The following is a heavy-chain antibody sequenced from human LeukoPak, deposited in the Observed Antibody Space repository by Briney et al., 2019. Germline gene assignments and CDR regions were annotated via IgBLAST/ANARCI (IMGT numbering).Heavy chain of an antibody. V-gene: IGHV4-59*08. Sequence: SETLSLTRTVSGGSISSYYWSWIRQPPGKGLEWIGYIYYSGSTNYNPSLKSRVTISVDTSKNQFSLKLSSVTAADTAVYYCARHIGTGIAVAYGMDVWGQGTTVTVSS. CDR1: GGSISSYY. J-gene: IGHJ6*02. CDR2: IYYSGST. CDR3: ARHIGTGIAVAYGMDV. D-gene: IGHD6-19*01.